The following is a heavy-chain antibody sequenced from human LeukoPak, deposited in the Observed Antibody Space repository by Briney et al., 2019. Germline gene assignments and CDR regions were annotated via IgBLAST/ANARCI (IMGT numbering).Heavy chain of an antibody. Sequence: PGGSLRLSCAASGFTFSSYGMHWVRQAPGKGLEWVAFIRYDGSHKYYADSVKGRITISRDNSKNTLYLQMNSLRAEDTAVYYFARDYYDSSAPIPFDPWGQGTLVTVSS. CDR2: IRYDGSHK. CDR1: GFTFSSYG. V-gene: IGHV3-30*02. J-gene: IGHJ5*02. D-gene: IGHD3-22*01. CDR3: ARDYYDSSAPIPFDP.